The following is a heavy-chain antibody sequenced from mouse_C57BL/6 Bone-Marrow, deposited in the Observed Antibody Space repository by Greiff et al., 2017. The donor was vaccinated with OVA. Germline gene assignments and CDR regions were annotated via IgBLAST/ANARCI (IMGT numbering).Heavy chain of an antibody. CDR2: ISSGSSTI. CDR3: ARNYGSSYEGVFYYFDY. Sequence: EVKVVESGGGLVKPGGSLKLSCAASGFTFSDYGMHWVRQAPEKGLEWVAYISSGSSTIYYADTVKGRFTISRDNAKNTLFLQMTSLRSEDTAMYYCARNYGSSYEGVFYYFDYWGQGTTLTVSS. D-gene: IGHD1-1*01. CDR1: GFTFSDYG. J-gene: IGHJ2*01. V-gene: IGHV5-17*01.